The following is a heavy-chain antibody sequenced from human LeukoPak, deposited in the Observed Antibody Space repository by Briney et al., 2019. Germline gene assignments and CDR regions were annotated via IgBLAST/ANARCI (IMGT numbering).Heavy chain of an antibody. Sequence: PGGSLRLSCAASGFTLSTNYMSWVRQAAGKGLEWGSVIYSGGSTYYSDSVKGRFTISRDNSKNTLYLQMNSLRAEDTAVYYCARDRDYDILTGYKYAFDIWGQGTMVTVSS. D-gene: IGHD3-9*01. CDR2: IYSGGST. CDR1: GFTLSTNY. J-gene: IGHJ3*02. V-gene: IGHV3-53*01. CDR3: ARDRDYDILTGYKYAFDI.